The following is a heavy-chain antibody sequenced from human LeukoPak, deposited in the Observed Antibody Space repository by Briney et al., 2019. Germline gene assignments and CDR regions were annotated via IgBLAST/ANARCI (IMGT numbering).Heavy chain of an antibody. J-gene: IGHJ5*02. CDR2: IGAYNGNT. CDR3: ARDSGTTGEVKFDP. D-gene: IGHD3-10*01. Sequence: ASVKVSCKASGYTFTSYGISWVRQAPGQGLEWMGWIGAYNGNTSYAQKLQGRVTMTRDTSISTAYMELSRLRSDDTAVYYCARDSGTTGEVKFDPWGQGTLVTVSS. V-gene: IGHV1-18*01. CDR1: GYTFTSYG.